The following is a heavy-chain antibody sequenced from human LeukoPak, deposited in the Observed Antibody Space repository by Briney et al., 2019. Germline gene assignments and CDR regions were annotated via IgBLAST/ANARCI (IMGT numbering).Heavy chain of an antibody. J-gene: IGHJ4*02. D-gene: IGHD1-7*01. V-gene: IGHV3-21*04. CDR1: GFTFSHYS. CDR2: ISSGSSYK. CDR3: AKEGGTGTRFDY. Sequence: PGESLRLSCAASGFTFSHYSMIWVRQAPGKGLEWVSSISSGSSYKYYADSLKGRFTISRDNAKNSLYLQMNSLRAEDTAVYYCAKEGGTGTRFDYWGQGTLVTVSS.